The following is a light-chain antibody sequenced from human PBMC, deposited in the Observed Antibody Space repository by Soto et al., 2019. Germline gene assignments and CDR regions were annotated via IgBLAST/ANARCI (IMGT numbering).Light chain of an antibody. CDR3: SSYTSSSTEV. CDR1: SRDVGGYNY. V-gene: IGLV2-14*01. Sequence: QSVLTQPASVSGSPGQSITISCTGTSRDVGGYNYVSWYQQHPGKAPKLMIYDVNNRPSGVSNRFSGSKSGNTASLTISGLQAEDEADYYCSSYTSSSTEVFGTGTKVTVL. J-gene: IGLJ1*01. CDR2: DVN.